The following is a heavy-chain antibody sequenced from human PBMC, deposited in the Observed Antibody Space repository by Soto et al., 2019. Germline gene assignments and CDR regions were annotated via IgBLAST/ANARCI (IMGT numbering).Heavy chain of an antibody. J-gene: IGHJ4*02. V-gene: IGHV1-58*01. Sequence: SVNVSCKASGFTFTSYAVQWVRQARGQRLEWIGWIVVGSGNTNYAQKFQERVTITRDMSTSTAYMELSSLRSEDTAVYYCAATDYVRLWDWGQGTLVTV. CDR2: IVVGSGNT. CDR3: AATDYVRLWD. D-gene: IGHD4-17*01. CDR1: GFTFTSYA.